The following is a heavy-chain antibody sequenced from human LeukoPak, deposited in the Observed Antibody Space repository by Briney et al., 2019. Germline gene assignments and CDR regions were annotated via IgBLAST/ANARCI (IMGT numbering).Heavy chain of an antibody. CDR3: AKGGLAAAGIDH. CDR1: GFTLRNYA. D-gene: IGHD6-13*01. J-gene: IGHJ4*02. V-gene: IGHV3-33*03. CDR2: IWYDGSNK. Sequence: GRSLRLSCGASGFTLRNYAMHWVRQAPGKGLDWVAIIWYDGSNKYYADSVRGRFTISRDQPKNMVFLQMNSLRVEDTALYYCAKGGLAAAGIDHWGQGVLVTVSS.